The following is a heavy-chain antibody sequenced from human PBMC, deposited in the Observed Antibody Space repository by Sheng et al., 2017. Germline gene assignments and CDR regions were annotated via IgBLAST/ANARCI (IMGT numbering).Heavy chain of an antibody. CDR1: GYGLSDYY. J-gene: IGHJ5*02. V-gene: IGHV1-2*06. CDR3: ATARGIVVSGSWLDWFDP. Sequence: QVQLVQSGADMKKPGASVKVSCKASGYGLSDYYLNWVRQAPGQGLEWIGRMSPNSDGTDASQKFQGRVSLTRDTSLNTAHMELRSLTPDDTAVYFCATARGIVVSGSWLDWFDPWGQGTLVTVSS. D-gene: IGHD6-19*01. CDR2: MSPNSDGT.